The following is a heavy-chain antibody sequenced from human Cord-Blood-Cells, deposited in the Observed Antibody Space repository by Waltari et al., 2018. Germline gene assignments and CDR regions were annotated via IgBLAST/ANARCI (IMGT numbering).Heavy chain of an antibody. CDR3: ARGVVGDYFDY. V-gene: IGHV3-21*01. D-gene: IGHD3-10*01. CDR1: GFTFSSYS. J-gene: IGHJ4*02. Sequence: EVQLVESGGGLVKPGGSLRLSCAASGFTFSSYSMNWVRQAPGKGLEWVSSISSSSYIYYADSVKGRFTISRDNAKNSLYLQMNSLRAEDTAVYYCARGVVGDYFDYWGQGTLVTVSS. CDR2: ISSSSYI.